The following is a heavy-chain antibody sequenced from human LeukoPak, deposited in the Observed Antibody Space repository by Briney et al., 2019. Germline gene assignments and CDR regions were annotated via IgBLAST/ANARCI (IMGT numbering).Heavy chain of an antibody. D-gene: IGHD3-9*01. CDR2: ISGSGGST. V-gene: IGHV3-23*01. CDR1: GFTFSSYA. Sequence: GGSLRLSCAASGFTFSSYAMSWVRQAPGKGLEWVSAISGSGGSTYYADSVKGRFTISRDNSKNTLYLQMNSLRAEDTDVYYCAKAYYDILTGSAYWGQGTLVTVSS. CDR3: AKAYYDILTGSAY. J-gene: IGHJ4*02.